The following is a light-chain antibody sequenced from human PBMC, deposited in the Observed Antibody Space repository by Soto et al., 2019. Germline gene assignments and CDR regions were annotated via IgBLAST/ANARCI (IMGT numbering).Light chain of an antibody. V-gene: IGKV1-6*01. J-gene: IGKJ1*01. CDR3: LQDYSYPRT. Sequence: ALQMTQSPSSLSASVGDRVTITCRASQDIRNDLGWYQKKPGKAPRLLVYAASSLQSGVPSRFSGSGSGTEFTLTISRLQPEDFATYYCLQDYSYPRTFGQGTKVEIK. CDR2: AAS. CDR1: QDIRND.